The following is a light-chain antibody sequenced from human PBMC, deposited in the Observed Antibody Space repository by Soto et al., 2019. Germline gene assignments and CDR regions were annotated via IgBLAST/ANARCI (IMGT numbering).Light chain of an antibody. CDR3: SSYTSSAPLYV. J-gene: IGLJ1*01. CDR2: EVN. CDR1: SSDVGGYNF. Sequence: ALTQPASVSGSPGQSITISCTGTSSDVGGYNFVSWYQQLPGRVPKLMIYEVNNRPSGISNRFSGSKSGNTASLTISGLQAEDEADYYCSSYTSSAPLYVFGTGTKVTVL. V-gene: IGLV2-14*01.